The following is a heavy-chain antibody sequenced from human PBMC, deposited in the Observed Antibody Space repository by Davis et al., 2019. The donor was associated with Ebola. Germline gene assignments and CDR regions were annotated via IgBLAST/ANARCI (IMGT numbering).Heavy chain of an antibody. CDR1: GGSLYSGSFY. CDR2: IYPSGST. CDR3: ATNSTSSGFDH. V-gene: IGHV4-61*09. J-gene: IGHJ4*02. Sequence: PSETLSLTCTISGGSLYSGSFYWTWIRQPAGKGLEWIGQIYPSGSTNYNPTLKSPAIMSVDTSKNQFSLKLSSVTADDTAVYYCATNSTSSGFDHWGQGTRVTVSS. D-gene: IGHD6-6*01.